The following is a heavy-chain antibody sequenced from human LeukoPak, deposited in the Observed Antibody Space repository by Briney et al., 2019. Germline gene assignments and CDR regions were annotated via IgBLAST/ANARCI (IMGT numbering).Heavy chain of an antibody. V-gene: IGHV4-30-4*01. Sequence: SETLSLTCTVSGGSISSGDYYWSWIRQPPGKGLEWIGYIYYSGSTYYNPSLKSRVTISVDTSKNQFSLKLSSVTAADTAVYYCARAVVVPAAILGYFDYWGQGTLVTVSS. CDR1: GGSISSGDYY. J-gene: IGHJ4*02. CDR3: ARAVVVPAAILGYFDY. CDR2: IYYSGST. D-gene: IGHD2-2*02.